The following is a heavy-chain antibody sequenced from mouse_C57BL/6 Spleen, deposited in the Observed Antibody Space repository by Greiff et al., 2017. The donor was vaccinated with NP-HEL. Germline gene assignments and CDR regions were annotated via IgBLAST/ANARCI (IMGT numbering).Heavy chain of an antibody. J-gene: IGHJ4*01. V-gene: IGHV1-50*01. D-gene: IGHD1-1*01. CDR2: IDPSDSYT. Sequence: QVQLQQPGAELVKPGASVKLSCKASGYTFTSYWMQWVKQRPGQGLEWIGEIDPSDSYTNYNQKFKGKATLTVDTSSSTAYMQLSSLTSEDSAVYYCARGTTVVARYAMDYWGQGTSVTVSS. CDR1: GYTFTSYW. CDR3: ARGTTVVARYAMDY.